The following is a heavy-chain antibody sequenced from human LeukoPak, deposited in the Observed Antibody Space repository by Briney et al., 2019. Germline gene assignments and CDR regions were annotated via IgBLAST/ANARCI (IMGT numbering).Heavy chain of an antibody. CDR1: GYTFTGYY. Sequence: ASVKVSCKASGYTFTGYYMHWVRQAPGQGLEWMGWINPNSGGTNYAQKFQGRVTMTRDTSISTAYMELSRLRSDDTAVYYCGRGGDYGGTVFDYWGQGTLVTVSS. CDR3: GRGGDYGGTVFDY. J-gene: IGHJ4*02. V-gene: IGHV1-2*02. CDR2: INPNSGGT. D-gene: IGHD4-23*01.